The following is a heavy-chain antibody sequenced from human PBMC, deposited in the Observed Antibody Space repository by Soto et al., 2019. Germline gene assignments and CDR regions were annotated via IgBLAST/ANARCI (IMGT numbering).Heavy chain of an antibody. CDR2: ISSSSSYI. D-gene: IGHD3-22*01. V-gene: IGHV3-21*01. CDR1: GFTFSTYS. CDR3: AKDGHDILTGYYVYYYDSSGYYFDY. Sequence: PGGSLRLSCAASGFTFSTYSMNWVRQAPGKGLEWVSSISSSSSYIYYADSVKGRFTISRDNSKNTLYLQMNSLRAEDTAVYYCAKDGHDILTGYYVYYYDSSGYYFDYWGQGTLVTVSS. J-gene: IGHJ4*02.